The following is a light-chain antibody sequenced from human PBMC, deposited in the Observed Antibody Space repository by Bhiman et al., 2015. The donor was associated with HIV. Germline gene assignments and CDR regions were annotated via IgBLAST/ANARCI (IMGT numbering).Light chain of an antibody. CDR2: DKN. Sequence: SSELTQDPAVSVALGQTVTITCQGDSLRSYYASWYQQKPGQAPVFVICDKNRRPSGIPDRFSGSSSGNTASLTISGAQAADEAAYYCSSRDSSGHQVVFGGGTKLTVL. V-gene: IGLV3-19*01. CDR3: SSRDSSGHQVV. CDR1: SLRSYY. J-gene: IGLJ2*01.